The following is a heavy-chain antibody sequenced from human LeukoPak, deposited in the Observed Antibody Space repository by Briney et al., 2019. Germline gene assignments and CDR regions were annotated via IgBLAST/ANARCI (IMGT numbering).Heavy chain of an antibody. CDR3: ARVVVPAATAEYFQH. CDR2: INHSGST. Sequence: PSETLSLTCAVYGGSFSGYYWSWIRQPPGKGLEWIGEINHSGSTNYNPSLKSRVTISVDTSKNQFSLKLSSVTAADTAVYYCARVVVPAATAEYFQHWGQGTLVTVSS. D-gene: IGHD2-2*01. J-gene: IGHJ1*01. CDR1: GGSFSGYY. V-gene: IGHV4-34*01.